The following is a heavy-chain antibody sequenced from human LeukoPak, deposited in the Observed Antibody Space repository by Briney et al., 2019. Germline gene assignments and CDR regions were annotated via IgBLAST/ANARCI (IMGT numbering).Heavy chain of an antibody. D-gene: IGHD4-23*01. CDR3: ARSTDYGGNFLFDY. Sequence: GGSLRLSCAASGFTFSSYWMSWVRQAPGKGLEWVANIKQDGSEKYYVGSVKGRFTISRDNAKNSLYLQMNSLRAEVTAVYYCARSTDYGGNFLFDYWGQGTLVTVSS. CDR2: IKQDGSEK. J-gene: IGHJ4*02. CDR1: GFTFSSYW. V-gene: IGHV3-7*01.